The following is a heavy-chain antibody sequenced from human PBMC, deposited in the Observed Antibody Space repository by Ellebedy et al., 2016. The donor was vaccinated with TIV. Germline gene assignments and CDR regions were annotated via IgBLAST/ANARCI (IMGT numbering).Heavy chain of an antibody. D-gene: IGHD4-17*01. J-gene: IGHJ5*02. V-gene: IGHV3-7*03. CDR1: GFTFSTYW. Sequence: GGSLRLSCAASGFTFSTYWMNWVRQAPGKGLEWVANIKQDGGDKNYVDSVKGRFIISRDNARKSVYLQMNSLRAEDAAGYYCARGLSDYGDIKLDLWGQGALVTVSS. CDR3: ARGLSDYGDIKLDL. CDR2: IKQDGGDK.